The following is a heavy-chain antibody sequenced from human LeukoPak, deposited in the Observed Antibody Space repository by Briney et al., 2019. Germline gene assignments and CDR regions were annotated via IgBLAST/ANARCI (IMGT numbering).Heavy chain of an antibody. J-gene: IGHJ4*02. CDR2: IYYSGST. V-gene: IGHV4-59*08. CDR3: ARHYDSSGYWYYFDY. Sequence: PSDTLSLTCTVSGGSIRGYYWSWIRQPPGKGLEWIGYIYYSGSTNYNPSLKSRVTISVDTSKNQFSLKLNSVTAADTAVYYCARHYDSSGYWYYFDYWGQGTLVTVSS. D-gene: IGHD3-22*01. CDR1: GGSIRGYY.